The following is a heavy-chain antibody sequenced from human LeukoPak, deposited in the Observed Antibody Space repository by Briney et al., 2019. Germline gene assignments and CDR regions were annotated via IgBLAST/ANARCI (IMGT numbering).Heavy chain of an antibody. Sequence: PGGSLRLSCAASGFTFSSYGMHWVRQAPGKGLEWVAVISYDGSNKYYADSVKGRFIISRDNSKNTLYLQMNSLRAEDTAVYYCAKRDSSSWYSYWGQGTLVTVSS. D-gene: IGHD6-13*01. V-gene: IGHV3-30*18. CDR1: GFTFSSYG. CDR3: AKRDSSSWYSY. CDR2: ISYDGSNK. J-gene: IGHJ4*02.